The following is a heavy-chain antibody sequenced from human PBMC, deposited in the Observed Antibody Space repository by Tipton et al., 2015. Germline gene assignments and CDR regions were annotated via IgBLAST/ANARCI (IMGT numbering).Heavy chain of an antibody. J-gene: IGHJ6*02. Sequence: SLRLSCSASGFTFDRYAMSWVRQAPGKGLEWVSGLSGSGTGAYYADSVKGRFSISRDNSKNTLYLQMNSLRADDTAVYYCAKDTPRRAYYFGMDVWGQGTTVTVSS. CDR1: GFTFDRYA. CDR2: LSGSGTGA. V-gene: IGHV3-23*01. CDR3: AKDTPRRAYYFGMDV. D-gene: IGHD2-15*01.